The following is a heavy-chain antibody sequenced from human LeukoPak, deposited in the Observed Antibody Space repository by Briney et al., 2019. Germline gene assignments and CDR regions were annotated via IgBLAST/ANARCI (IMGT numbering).Heavy chain of an antibody. V-gene: IGHV4-39*01. D-gene: IGHD3-10*01. CDR1: GGSISSSSYY. J-gene: IGHJ4*02. CDR3: ARSYSRSYYYSDY. Sequence: SETLPLTCTVSGGSISSSSYYWGWIRQPPGTGLEWIGSIYYSGSTYYNPSLKSRVTISVDTSKNQFSLKLSSVTAADTAVYYCARSYSRSYYYSDYWGQGTLVTVSS. CDR2: IYYSGST.